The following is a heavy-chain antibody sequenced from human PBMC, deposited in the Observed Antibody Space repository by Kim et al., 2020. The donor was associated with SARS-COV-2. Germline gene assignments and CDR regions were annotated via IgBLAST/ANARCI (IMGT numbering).Heavy chain of an antibody. CDR3: AREGYSSSWTGGRPGGFDY. CDR2: TYYRSKWYN. CDR1: GDSVSSNSAA. V-gene: IGHV6-1*01. D-gene: IGHD6-13*01. Sequence: SQTLSLTCAISGDSVSSNSAAWNWIRQSPSRGLEWLGRTYYRSKWYNDYAVSVKSRITINPDTSKNQFSLQLNSVTPEDTAVYYCAREGYSSSWTGGRPGGFDYWGQGTLVTVSS. J-gene: IGHJ4*02.